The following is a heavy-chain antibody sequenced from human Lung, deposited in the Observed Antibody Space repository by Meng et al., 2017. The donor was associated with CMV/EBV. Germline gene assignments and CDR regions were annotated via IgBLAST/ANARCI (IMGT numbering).Heavy chain of an antibody. Sequence: ASXXVSXKASGYTLTNYYIHWVRQAPGQGLEWMGIINPSDNTTIYAQKFQGRVTMTRDTSTSTVYMELRSLRSEDTAVYYCARSLMTTVTTLGYWGQGTXVTVSS. D-gene: IGHD4-17*01. J-gene: IGHJ4*02. CDR1: GYTLTNYY. V-gene: IGHV1-46*01. CDR3: ARSLMTTVTTLGY. CDR2: INPSDNTT.